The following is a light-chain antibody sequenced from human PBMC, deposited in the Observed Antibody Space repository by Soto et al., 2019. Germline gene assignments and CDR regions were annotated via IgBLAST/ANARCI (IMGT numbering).Light chain of an antibody. CDR1: SSDVGGYNY. Sequence: QSALTQPASASGSPGQSVTISCTGTSSDVGGYNYVSWYQQHPGKAPKLMIYEVSQRPSGVPDRFSGSKSGNTASLTVSGLQAEDEADYYCSSYAGSLRVVFGGGTK. CDR3: SSYAGSLRVV. J-gene: IGLJ2*01. CDR2: EVS. V-gene: IGLV2-8*01.